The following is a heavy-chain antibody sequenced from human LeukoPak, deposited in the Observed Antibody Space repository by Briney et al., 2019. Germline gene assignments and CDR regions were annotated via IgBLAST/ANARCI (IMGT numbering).Heavy chain of an antibody. Sequence: KTSETLSLTCTVSGDSIGRYFWSWIRQPAKKGLEWIGRIYPSGNTDCNPSLKSRVTMSLDTSKNQFSLKLKSVTAADTAVYYRAREWDFWGQGTVVPASS. CDR3: AREWDF. J-gene: IGHJ3*01. V-gene: IGHV4-4*07. CDR2: IYPSGNT. CDR1: GDSIGRYF.